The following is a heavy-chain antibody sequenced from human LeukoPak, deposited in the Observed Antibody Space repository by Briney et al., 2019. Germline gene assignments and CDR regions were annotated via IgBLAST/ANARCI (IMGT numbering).Heavy chain of an antibody. CDR1: GFTFSNYW. D-gene: IGHD6-19*01. CDR3: AKAEGLAVAGYDAFDI. V-gene: IGHV3-30*18. Sequence: GGSLRLSCAASGFTFSNYWMDWVRQAPGKGLEWVAVISYDGSNKYYADSVKGRFTITRDNSKSTLYLQMNSLRAEDTAVYYCAKAEGLAVAGYDAFDIWGQGTMVTVSS. CDR2: ISYDGSNK. J-gene: IGHJ3*02.